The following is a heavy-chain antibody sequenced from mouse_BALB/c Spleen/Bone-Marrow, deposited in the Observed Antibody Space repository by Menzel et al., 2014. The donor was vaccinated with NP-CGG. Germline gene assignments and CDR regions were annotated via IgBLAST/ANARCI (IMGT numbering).Heavy chain of an antibody. D-gene: IGHD3-2*01. CDR2: IRPGSGGT. V-gene: IGHV1-15*01. CDR1: GYTFIDYE. Sequence: VKLMESGAELVRPGASVKLSCKALGYTFIDYEIHWVKQTPVHGLEWIGAIRPGSGGTAYNQKFKGKATLTADKYSSTVYMELSSLTSEDSVVYYCARLRQLGLRTIDYWGQGTTLTVSS. CDR3: ARLRQLGLRTIDY. J-gene: IGHJ2*01.